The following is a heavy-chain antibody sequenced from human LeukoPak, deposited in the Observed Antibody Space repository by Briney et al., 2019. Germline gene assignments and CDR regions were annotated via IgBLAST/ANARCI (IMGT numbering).Heavy chain of an antibody. CDR1: GFTFSSYA. D-gene: IGHD6-13*01. CDR3: ARAGRAAAGSNWFDP. V-gene: IGHV3-21*01. Sequence: GTSLRLSCAASGFTFSSYAIHWVRQAPGKGLEWVSSISSSSSYIYYADSVKGRFTISRDNAKNSLYLQMNSLRAEDTAVYYCARAGRAAAGSNWFDPWGQGTLVTVSS. CDR2: ISSSSSYI. J-gene: IGHJ5*02.